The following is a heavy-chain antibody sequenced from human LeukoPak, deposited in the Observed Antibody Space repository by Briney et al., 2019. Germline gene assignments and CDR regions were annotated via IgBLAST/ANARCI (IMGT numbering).Heavy chain of an antibody. J-gene: IGHJ4*02. CDR3: ARGHCSGDSCYSDVPFDY. D-gene: IGHD2-15*01. Sequence: GESLKISCKGSGYSFTSYWIGWVRQMPGKGLEWMGTIYPGDSDTRYSPSFQGQVTISADKSISTAYLQWSSLRASDTAMYYCARGHCSGDSCYSDVPFDYWGQGTLVTVSS. CDR2: IYPGDSDT. V-gene: IGHV5-51*01. CDR1: GYSFTSYW.